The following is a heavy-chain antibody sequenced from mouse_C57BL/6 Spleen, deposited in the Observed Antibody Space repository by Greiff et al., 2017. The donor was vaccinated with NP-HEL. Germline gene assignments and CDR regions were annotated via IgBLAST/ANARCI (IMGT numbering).Heavy chain of an antibody. CDR1: GYSITRGYY. D-gene: IGHD1-1*01. V-gene: IGHV3-6*01. Sequence: EVKVEESGPGLVKPSQSLSLTCSVTGYSITRGYYWNWIRQFPGNKLEWMGYISYDGRNNSNPSLKNRISITRDTSKNQFFLKLNSVNTEDTDTYYCARGYGSRGGYFDYWGQGTTLTVSS. CDR3: ARGYGSRGGYFDY. J-gene: IGHJ2*01. CDR2: ISYDGRN.